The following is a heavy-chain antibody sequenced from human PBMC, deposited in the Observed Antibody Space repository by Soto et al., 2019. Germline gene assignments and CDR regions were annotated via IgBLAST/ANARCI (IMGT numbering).Heavy chain of an antibody. CDR1: GASISYGGYS. J-gene: IGHJ4*02. CDR2: ISHLENT. V-gene: IGHV4-30-2*06. D-gene: IGHD5-12*01. Sequence: PSETLSLTCSVFGASISYGGYSWSWVRQSPGRGLEWIGYISHLENTYFHPSFKSRLTMSIDRTRNQFSLNLSSVTAADMAVYFCARGGGYDPLDSWGKGILVTVSS. CDR3: ARGGGYDPLDS.